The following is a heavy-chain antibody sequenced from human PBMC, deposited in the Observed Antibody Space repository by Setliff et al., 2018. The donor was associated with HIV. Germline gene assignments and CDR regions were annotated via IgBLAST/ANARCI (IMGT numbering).Heavy chain of an antibody. J-gene: IGHJ6*03. CDR1: GYTFTNYW. D-gene: IGHD2-2*01. CDR3: ARHLGLPDATDYMDV. Sequence: GESLKISCQASGYTFTNYWIGWVRQMPGEGLEWMGIIYPGDSDITYSPSFEGQVTISAGKSISTAYLQWSSLKASDTAIYYCARHLGLPDATDYMDVWGKGTTVTVSS. CDR2: IYPGDSDI. V-gene: IGHV5-51*01.